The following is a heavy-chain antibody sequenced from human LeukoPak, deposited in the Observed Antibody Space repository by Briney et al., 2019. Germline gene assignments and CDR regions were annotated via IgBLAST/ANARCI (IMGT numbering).Heavy chain of an antibody. CDR2: IFTTGST. Sequence: ETLSLTCTVSGGSIGNFYWNWIRQPAGKGLEWIGRIFTTGSTNYNPSLKSRVTMSVATSKNQLSLRLSSVTAADTAVYYCARRVLWFGELFHYYFDYWGQGTLVTVSS. D-gene: IGHD3-10*01. CDR3: ARRVLWFGELFHYYFDY. CDR1: GGSIGNFY. J-gene: IGHJ4*02. V-gene: IGHV4-4*07.